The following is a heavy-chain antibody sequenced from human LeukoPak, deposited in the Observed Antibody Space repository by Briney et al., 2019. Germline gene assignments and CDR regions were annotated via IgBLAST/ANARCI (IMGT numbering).Heavy chain of an antibody. CDR3: TRVDFYYYYMDF. CDR2: IYPRDSHT. Sequence: GESLKISCKASGYSFTDYWIGWVRQMPGKGLEWMGIIYPRDSHTIYSPSFQGQVTVSADKSIATAYLQWSSLKASDTAIYYCTRVDFYYYYMDFWGKGTRSASL. CDR1: GYSFTDYW. J-gene: IGHJ6*03. V-gene: IGHV5-51*01.